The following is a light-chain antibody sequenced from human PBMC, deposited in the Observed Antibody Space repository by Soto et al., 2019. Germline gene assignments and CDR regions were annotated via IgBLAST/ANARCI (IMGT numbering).Light chain of an antibody. CDR2: GAS. Sequence: EIVLTQSPGTLSLSPGERATLSCRASQSVSSSYLAWYQHKPGQAPRLLIYGASSRATGIPDRFSGSGSGTDFTLTISRLETEDFAGYYCQQYGSSRTAFGQGTKLEIK. CDR1: QSVSSSY. CDR3: QQYGSSRTA. J-gene: IGKJ2*01. V-gene: IGKV3-20*01.